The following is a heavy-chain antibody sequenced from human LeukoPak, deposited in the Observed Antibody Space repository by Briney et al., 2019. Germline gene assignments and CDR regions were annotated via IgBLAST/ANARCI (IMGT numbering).Heavy chain of an antibody. V-gene: IGHV3-9*01. CDR1: GFTFDDYA. Sequence: GRSLRLSCAASGFTFDDYAMHWVRQAPGKGLEWVSGISWNSGSIGYADSVKGRFTISRDNAKNSLHLQMNSLRAEDTALYYCAKGGSPASAAFDYWGQGTLVTVSS. D-gene: IGHD3-16*01. J-gene: IGHJ4*02. CDR2: ISWNSGSI. CDR3: AKGGSPASAAFDY.